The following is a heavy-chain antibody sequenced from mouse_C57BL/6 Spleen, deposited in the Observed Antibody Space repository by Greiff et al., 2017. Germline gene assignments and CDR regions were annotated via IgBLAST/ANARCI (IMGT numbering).Heavy chain of an antibody. CDR2: INPSNGGT. V-gene: IGHV1-53*01. J-gene: IGHJ3*01. Sequence: VQLQQSGTELVKPGASVKLSCKASGYTFTSYWMHWVKQRPGQGLEWIGNINPSNGGTNYNEKFKSKATLTVDKSSSTAYMQLSSLTSEDSAVYYCARGEGYDYAWFAYWGQGTLVTVSA. CDR1: GYTFTSYW. CDR3: ARGEGYDYAWFAY. D-gene: IGHD2-4*01.